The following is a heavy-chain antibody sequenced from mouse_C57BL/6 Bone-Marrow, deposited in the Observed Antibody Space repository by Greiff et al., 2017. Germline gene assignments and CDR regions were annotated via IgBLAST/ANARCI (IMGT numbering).Heavy chain of an antibody. Sequence: QVQLQQSGAELARPGASVKLSCKASGYTFTSYGISWVKQRTGQGLEWIGEIYPRSGNTYYNEKFKGKATLTADKSSSTAYMELRSLTSEDSAVYFCAREDYYVSSPPFAYWGQGTLVTVSA. D-gene: IGHD1-1*01. J-gene: IGHJ3*01. CDR3: AREDYYVSSPPFAY. CDR1: GYTFTSYG. V-gene: IGHV1-81*01. CDR2: IYPRSGNT.